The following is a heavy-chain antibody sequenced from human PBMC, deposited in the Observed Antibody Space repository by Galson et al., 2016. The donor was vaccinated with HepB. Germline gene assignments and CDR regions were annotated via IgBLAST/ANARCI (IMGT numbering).Heavy chain of an antibody. CDR1: GDSITITSYY. CDR3: ARQRGGNWGWRYFDL. D-gene: IGHD7-27*01. J-gene: IGHJ2*01. CDR2: IHHTGSS. Sequence: SETLSLTCSVSGDSITITSYYWAWIRQSPGKGLEWIGSIHHTGSSHYNPSLKSRLIISVDTSKNQFSLRLSSVTAADTTLYYCARQRGGNWGWRYFDLWGRGTLVTVSS. V-gene: IGHV4-39*01.